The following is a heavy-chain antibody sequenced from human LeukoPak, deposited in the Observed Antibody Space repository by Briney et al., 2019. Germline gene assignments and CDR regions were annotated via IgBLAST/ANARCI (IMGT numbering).Heavy chain of an antibody. V-gene: IGHV4-59*12. J-gene: IGHJ4*02. Sequence: PSETLSLTCTVSGGSISSYYWSWIRQPPGKGLEWIGYIYYSGSTNYKPSLKSRVTISVDKSRNHFSLKLTSVTAADSAVYYCARRSPYSTGWSSYFDYWGQGALVTVSS. D-gene: IGHD6-19*01. CDR3: ARRSPYSTGWSSYFDY. CDR1: GGSISSYY. CDR2: IYYSGST.